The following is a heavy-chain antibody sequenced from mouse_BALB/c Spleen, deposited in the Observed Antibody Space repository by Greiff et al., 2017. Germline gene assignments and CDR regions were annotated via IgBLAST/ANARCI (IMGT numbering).Heavy chain of an antibody. V-gene: IGHV6-6*02. J-gene: IGHJ2*01. Sequence: EVQVVESGGGLVQPGGSMKLSCVASGFTFSSYWMSWVRQSPEKGLEWVAEIRLKSDNYATHYAESVKGKFTISRDDSKSRLYLQMNSLRAEDTGIYYCTGSGFDYWGQGTTLTVSS. CDR3: TGSGFDY. CDR2: IRLKSDNYAT. CDR1: GFTFSSYW. D-gene: IGHD1-3*01.